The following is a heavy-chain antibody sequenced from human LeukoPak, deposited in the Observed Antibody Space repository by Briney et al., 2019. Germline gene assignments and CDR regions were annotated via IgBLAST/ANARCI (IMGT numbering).Heavy chain of an antibody. CDR1: GFTFDDYA. CDR2: LSWNSGFT. CDR3: AKDITVVPAAIDY. J-gene: IGHJ4*02. Sequence: PGGSLRLSCTASGFTFDDYAMHWVRQAPGKGLEWVSGLSWNSGFTGYADSVKGRFTISRDNAKNSLYLQMNSLRAEDTALYYCAKDITVVPAAIDYWGQGTLVTVSS. D-gene: IGHD2-2*01. V-gene: IGHV3-9*01.